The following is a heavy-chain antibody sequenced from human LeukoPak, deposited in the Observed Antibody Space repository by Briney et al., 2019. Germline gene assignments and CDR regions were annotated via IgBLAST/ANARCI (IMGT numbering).Heavy chain of an antibody. D-gene: IGHD3-10*01. CDR1: GFTFDDYA. Sequence: GGSLRLSCAASGFTFDDYAMHWVRQAPGKGLEWVSGVSWNSGSIGYADSVKGRFTISRDNAKNSLYLQMNSLRAEDMALYYCAKDSLPYYYGSGYLGPWGQGTLVTVSS. CDR3: AKDSLPYYYGSGYLGP. V-gene: IGHV3-9*03. CDR2: VSWNSGSI. J-gene: IGHJ4*02.